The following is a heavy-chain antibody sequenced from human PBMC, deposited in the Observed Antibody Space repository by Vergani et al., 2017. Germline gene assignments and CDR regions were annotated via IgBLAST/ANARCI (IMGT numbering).Heavy chain of an antibody. Sequence: QVQLQESGPGLVQPSETLSLTCTVSGGSISSSSYYWGWIRQPPGKGLEWIGSIYYSGSTYYNPSLKSRVTISVDTSKNQFSLKLSSVTAADTAVYYCARDEIAARHFDYWGQGTLVTVSS. D-gene: IGHD6-6*01. CDR2: IYYSGST. CDR3: ARDEIAARHFDY. CDR1: GGSISSSSYY. J-gene: IGHJ4*02. V-gene: IGHV4-39*07.